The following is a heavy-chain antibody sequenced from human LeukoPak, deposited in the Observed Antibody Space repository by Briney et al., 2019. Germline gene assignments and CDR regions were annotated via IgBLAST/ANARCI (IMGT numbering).Heavy chain of an antibody. CDR3: ARVFAGSSWYLNYYYFDY. D-gene: IGHD6-13*01. V-gene: IGHV1-46*01. CDR1: GYTFTSYY. CDR2: INPSGGST. Sequence: GASVKVSCKASGYTFTSYYMHWVRQAPGQGLEWMGIINPSGGSTSYAQKFQGRVTMTRGTSTSTAYMELRSLRSDDTAVYYCARVFAGSSWYLNYYYFDYWGQGTLVTVSS. J-gene: IGHJ4*02.